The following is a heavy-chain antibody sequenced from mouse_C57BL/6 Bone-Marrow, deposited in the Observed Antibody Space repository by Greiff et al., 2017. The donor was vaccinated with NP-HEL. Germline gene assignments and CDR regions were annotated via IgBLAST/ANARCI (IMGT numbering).Heavy chain of an antibody. Sequence: EVKLVESGGGLVKPGGSLKLSCAASGFTFSSYTMSWVRQTPEKRLEWVATISGGGGTSSYPDSVKGRFTIYRDNAKNTLYLQMSSLRSEDTALYYCARRDYYSNYEDAMDYWGQGTSVTVSS. D-gene: IGHD2-5*01. CDR2: ISGGGGTS. J-gene: IGHJ4*01. V-gene: IGHV5-9*01. CDR1: GFTFSSYT. CDR3: ARRDYYSNYEDAMDY.